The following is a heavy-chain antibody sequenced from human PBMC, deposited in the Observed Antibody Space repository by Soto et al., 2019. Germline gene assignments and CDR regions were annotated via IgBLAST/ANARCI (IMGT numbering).Heavy chain of an antibody. Sequence: SETLSLTCTVSGASISSYFWSWIRQSPGKGLEWIGNIHYSGSTYYMPSLRSRVTLSVDTSKNQFSLRLTSVTAEDTAVYYCARHEGNGNVWPLDYWGQGILVTVSS. CDR3: ARHEGNGNVWPLDY. J-gene: IGHJ4*02. CDR1: GASISSYF. D-gene: IGHD2-8*01. V-gene: IGHV4-39*01. CDR2: IHYSGST.